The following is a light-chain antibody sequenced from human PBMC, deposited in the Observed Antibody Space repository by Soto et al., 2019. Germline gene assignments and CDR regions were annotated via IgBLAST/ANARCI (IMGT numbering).Light chain of an antibody. CDR1: TGAVTSGYY. CDR2: STS. CDR3: LLYDGGAQGV. J-gene: IGLJ3*02. Sequence: QAVVTQEPSLTVSPGGTVTLTCASSTGAVTSGYYPNWFQQKPGQAPRALIYSTSNKHYWTPARFSGSLLRGKAALTLSGVQPEDEAEYYCLLYDGGAQGVFVGGTKLTVL. V-gene: IGLV7-43*01.